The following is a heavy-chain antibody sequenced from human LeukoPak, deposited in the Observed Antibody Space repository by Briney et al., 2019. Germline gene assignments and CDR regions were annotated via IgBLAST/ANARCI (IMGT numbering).Heavy chain of an antibody. CDR2: IIPIFGTA. V-gene: IGHV1-69*13. D-gene: IGHD6-13*01. CDR1: GGTFSSYA. CDR3: ARSAAADANPFDY. Sequence: SVTVSCTASGGTFSSYAISWVRQAPGQGLEWMGGIIPIFGTANYAQKFQGRVTITADESTSTAYMELSSLRSEDTAVYYCARSAAADANPFDYWGQGTLVTVSS. J-gene: IGHJ4*02.